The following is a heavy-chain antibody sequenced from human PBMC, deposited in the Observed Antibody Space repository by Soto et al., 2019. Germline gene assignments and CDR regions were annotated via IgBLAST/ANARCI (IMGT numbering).Heavy chain of an antibody. CDR1: VDSITNDNYY. V-gene: IGHV4-30-4*01. D-gene: IGHD3-22*01. Sequence: SETLSLTCIVSVDSITNDNYYWGWIRQPPGKGLEWIGYIYYSGSSHYSPSLKSRLIISMDTSKDQLSLRLSSVTASDTAVYYCAPTSRYENSVSPYWGQGDLGT. CDR3: APTSRYENSVSPY. CDR2: IYYSGSS. J-gene: IGHJ4*02.